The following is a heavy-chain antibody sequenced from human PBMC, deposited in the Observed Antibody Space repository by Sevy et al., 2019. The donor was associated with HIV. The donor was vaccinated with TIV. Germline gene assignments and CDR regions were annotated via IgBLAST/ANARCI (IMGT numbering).Heavy chain of an antibody. D-gene: IGHD2-21*01. CDR3: ARETGGDPSYYYYYYMDV. CDR2: IYTSGST. CDR1: GGSISSYY. Sequence: SETLSLTCTVSGGSISSYYWSWIRQPAGKGLEWIGRIYTSGSTNYNPSLKSRVTMSVDTSKNRFSLKLSSVTAADTAVYYCARETGGDPSYYYYYYMDVWGKGTTVTVSS. J-gene: IGHJ6*03. V-gene: IGHV4-4*07.